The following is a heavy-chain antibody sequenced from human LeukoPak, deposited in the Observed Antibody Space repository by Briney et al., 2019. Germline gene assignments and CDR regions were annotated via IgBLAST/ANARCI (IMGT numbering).Heavy chain of an antibody. CDR2: ISGSGGST. V-gene: IGHV3-23*01. D-gene: IGHD4-17*01. Sequence: GGSLRLSCAASGFTFSSYAMSWVRQAPGKGLEWVSAISGSGGSTYYADSVKGRFTISRDNSKNTLYLQMNSLRAEDTVVYYCAKQDYGDYSPIEAWGQGTLVTVSS. J-gene: IGHJ5*02. CDR3: AKQDYGDYSPIEA. CDR1: GFTFSSYA.